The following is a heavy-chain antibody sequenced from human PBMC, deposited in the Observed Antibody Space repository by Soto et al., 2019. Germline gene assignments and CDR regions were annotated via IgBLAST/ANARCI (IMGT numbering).Heavy chain of an antibody. CDR2: ISAYNGNT. CDR3: ARVIAVAGPSDYWFDP. Sequence: ASVKVSCKASGYTFTSYCISWVRQAPGQGLEWMGWISAYNGNTNYAQKLQGRVTMTTDTSTSTAYMELRSLRSDDTAVYYCARVIAVAGPSDYWFDPWGQGTLVTVSS. V-gene: IGHV1-18*01. D-gene: IGHD6-19*01. CDR1: GYTFTSYC. J-gene: IGHJ5*02.